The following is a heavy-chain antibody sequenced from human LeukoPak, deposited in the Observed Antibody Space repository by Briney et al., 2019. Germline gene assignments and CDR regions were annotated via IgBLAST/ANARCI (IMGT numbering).Heavy chain of an antibody. CDR3: ARGLCSGDSCPPDY. Sequence: PGGSLRLSCAASGFIFSSYAMGWVRQGPGKGLEWVSGISGSGGSTYYADSVKGRFTISRDNSKNTLYLQMNSLRADDTAVYHCARGLCSGDSCPPDYWGQGTLVTVSS. D-gene: IGHD2-15*01. CDR2: ISGSGGST. CDR1: GFIFSSYA. J-gene: IGHJ4*02. V-gene: IGHV3-23*01.